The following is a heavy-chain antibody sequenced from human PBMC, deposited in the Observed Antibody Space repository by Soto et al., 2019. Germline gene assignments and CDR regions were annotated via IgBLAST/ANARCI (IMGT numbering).Heavy chain of an antibody. V-gene: IGHV5-51*01. CDR1: GYSFTSYW. CDR2: IYPGDSDT. Sequence: CKGSGYSFTSYWIGWVRQMPGKGLEWMGIIYPGDSDTRYSPSFQGQVTISADKSISTAYLQWSSLKASDTAMYYCARQRWIQLWRAVGAFDIWGQGTMVTVSS. J-gene: IGHJ3*02. D-gene: IGHD5-18*01. CDR3: ARQRWIQLWRAVGAFDI.